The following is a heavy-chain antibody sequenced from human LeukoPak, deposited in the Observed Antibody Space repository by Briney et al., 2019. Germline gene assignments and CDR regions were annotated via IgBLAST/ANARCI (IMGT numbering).Heavy chain of an antibody. D-gene: IGHD2-15*01. Sequence: SETLSLTCTVSGGSISSNNYYWGWIRQPPGKGLEWIGSIYYSGSTYYNPSLKSRLTISVDMSKNQFSLKLSSVTAADTAVYYCARQSCSGGSYYSDRGNFDYWGQGTLVTVSS. J-gene: IGHJ4*02. CDR1: GGSISSNNYY. CDR2: IYYSGST. V-gene: IGHV4-39*01. CDR3: ARQSCSGGSYYSDRGNFDY.